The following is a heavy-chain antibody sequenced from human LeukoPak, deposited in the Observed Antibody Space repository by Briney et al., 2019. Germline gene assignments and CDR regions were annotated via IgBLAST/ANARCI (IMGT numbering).Heavy chain of an antibody. CDR1: GGTFSSYA. CDR2: IIPIFGTA. D-gene: IGHD2-2*01. J-gene: IGHJ6*03. V-gene: IGHV1-69*13. CDR3: ARVYLPAIVPRYYYMDV. Sequence: ASVKVSCKASGGTFSSYAISWVRQAPGQGLEWMGGIIPIFGTANYAQKFQGRVTITADESTSTAYMELSSLGSEDTAVYYCARVYLPAIVPRYYYMDVWGKGTTVTVSS.